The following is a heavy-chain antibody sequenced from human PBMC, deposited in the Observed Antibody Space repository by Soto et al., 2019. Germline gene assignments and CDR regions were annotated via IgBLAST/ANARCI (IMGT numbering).Heavy chain of an antibody. D-gene: IGHD4-17*01. Sequence: QVQLQESGPGLVKPSETLSLNCSVSGDAITRHYWSWIRQSPGKGLEWLGYFFHTGTSLYNPSLRRPLHTSCGTSQKQFSLQLTPGIPADTAGYFCARNYGGNSQFFDLWGRGTLVTVSS. CDR3: ARNYGGNSQFFDL. CDR1: GDAITRHY. J-gene: IGHJ2*01. CDR2: FFHTGTS. V-gene: IGHV4-59*11.